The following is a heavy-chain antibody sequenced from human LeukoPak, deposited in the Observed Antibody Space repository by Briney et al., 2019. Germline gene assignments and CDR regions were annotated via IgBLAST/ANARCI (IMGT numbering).Heavy chain of an antibody. J-gene: IGHJ4*02. CDR1: GGTFSSYA. CDR2: IIPIFGTA. D-gene: IGHD3-10*01. Sequence: ASVKVSCKASGGTFSSYAISWVRQAPGQGPEWMGGIIPIFGTANYAQKFQGRVTITADESTSTAYMELSSLRSEDTAVYYCARAWFGDPTHYYFDYWGQGTLVTVSS. CDR3: ARAWFGDPTHYYFDY. V-gene: IGHV1-69*13.